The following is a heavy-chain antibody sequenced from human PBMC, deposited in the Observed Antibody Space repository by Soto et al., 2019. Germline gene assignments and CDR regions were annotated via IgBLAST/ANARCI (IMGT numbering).Heavy chain of an antibody. V-gene: IGHV4-59*01. CDR1: GGSIRSYY. CDR2: IYYSGST. D-gene: IGHD1-26*01. CDR3: AGEWGYYY. Sequence: QVQLQESGPGLVKPSETLSLTCTVSGGSIRSYYWSWIRQSPGKGLEWIGYIYYSGSTYYNPSLKSRVAISVDTSNNQFSLKLSSVTAADTAVYYCAGEWGYYYWGQGTLVTVSS. J-gene: IGHJ4*02.